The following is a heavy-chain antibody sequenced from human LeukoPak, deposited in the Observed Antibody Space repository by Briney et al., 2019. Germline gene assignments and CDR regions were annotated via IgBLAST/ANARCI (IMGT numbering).Heavy chain of an antibody. CDR2: IYTSGST. CDR3: ARGDSTVTPKYFQY. J-gene: IGHJ1*01. CDR1: GGSISSGSYY. V-gene: IGHV4-61*02. D-gene: IGHD4-23*01. Sequence: SETLSLTCTVSGGSISSGSYYWSWIRQPAGKGLEWIGRIYTSGSTNYNPSLKSRVTISVDTSKNQFSLKLSSVTAADTAVYYCARGDSTVTPKYFQYWGQGTLVTVSS.